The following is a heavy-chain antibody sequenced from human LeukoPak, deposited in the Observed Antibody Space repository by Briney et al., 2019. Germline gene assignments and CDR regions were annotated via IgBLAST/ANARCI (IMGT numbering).Heavy chain of an antibody. CDR1: GYTFTSYG. CDR3: ASGGYYDFWSGYYDY. Sequence: ASVKVSCKASGYTFTSYGISWVRQAPGQGLEWMGWISAYNGNTNYAQKLQGRVTMTTDTSTSTAYMELRSLRSDDTAVYYCASGGYYDFWSGYYDYWGQGTLVTVSS. V-gene: IGHV1-18*01. CDR2: ISAYNGNT. D-gene: IGHD3-3*01. J-gene: IGHJ4*02.